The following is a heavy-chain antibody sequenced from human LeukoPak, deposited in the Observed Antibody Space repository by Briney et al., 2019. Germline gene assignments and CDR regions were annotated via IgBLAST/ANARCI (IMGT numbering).Heavy chain of an antibody. J-gene: IGHJ3*02. CDR1: GGSISSSSYY. V-gene: IGHV4-39*01. Sequence: SETLSLTCTVSGGSISSSSYYWGWIRQPPGKGLERIGSIYYSGSTYYNPSLKSRVTISVATSKNQFSLKLSAVTAADTAVYYCARLLLAFDIWGQGTMVTVSS. D-gene: IGHD2-15*01. CDR3: ARLLLAFDI. CDR2: IYYSGST.